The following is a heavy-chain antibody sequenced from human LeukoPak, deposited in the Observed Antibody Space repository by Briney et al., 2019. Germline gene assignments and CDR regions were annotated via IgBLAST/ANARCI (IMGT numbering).Heavy chain of an antibody. D-gene: IGHD3-10*01. J-gene: IGHJ4*02. V-gene: IGHV3-7*03. CDR1: GFTFSSYW. Sequence: PGGSLRLSCAASGFTFSSYWMSWVRQAPGKGLEWVANIKQDGSEKYYVDSVKGRFTISRDNAKSSLYLQMNSLRAEDTAVYYCARRMSGSGSYMRRGFDYWGQGTLVTVSS. CDR2: IKQDGSEK. CDR3: ARRMSGSGSYMRRGFDY.